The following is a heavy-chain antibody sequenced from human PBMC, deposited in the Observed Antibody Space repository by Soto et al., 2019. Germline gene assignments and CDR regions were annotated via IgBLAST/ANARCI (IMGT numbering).Heavy chain of an antibody. CDR1: GGYISNSY. Sequence: QVHLQESGPGLVKPSETLSLTCSVSGGYISNSYWSWIRQPAGKGLEWIGRIYTTATTNYNPSLKSRVNLALDTSKNQFSLKVSSVTAADTAMYYCARDVIYGYYFAQWGQGTLVTVSS. CDR3: ARDVIYGYYFAQ. D-gene: IGHD3-10*01. V-gene: IGHV4-4*07. J-gene: IGHJ4*02. CDR2: IYTTATT.